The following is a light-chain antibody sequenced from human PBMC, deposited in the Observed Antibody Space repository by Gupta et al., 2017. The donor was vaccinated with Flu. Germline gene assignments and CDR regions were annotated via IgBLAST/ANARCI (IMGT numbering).Light chain of an antibody. CDR1: AFPHNS. V-gene: IGLV3-10*01. Sequence: GQTATITCSGDAFPHNSAYWYQQNSGPAPRLLIYEDFKRPSGIPERFSGSNSGTAATLTITGAQVEDEADYHCFSVDRTGNVWVFGGGTTLTVL. CDR2: EDF. CDR3: FSVDRTGNVWV. J-gene: IGLJ3*02.